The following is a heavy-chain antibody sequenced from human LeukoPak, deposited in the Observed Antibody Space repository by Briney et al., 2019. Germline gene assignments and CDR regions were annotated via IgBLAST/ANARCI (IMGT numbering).Heavy chain of an antibody. CDR2: ISGSCDNT. V-gene: IGHV3-23*01. Sequence: GGSLRLSCAASGFTFSGFAMSWVRRTPGKGLEWVSGISGSCDNTLYADSVKGRFTISRDNSKNTLYLEMNSLRAEDTAIYYCAKMKGHPLPKYYMDVWGQGTTVTVSS. CDR3: AKMKGHPLPKYYMDV. J-gene: IGHJ6*01. CDR1: GFTFSGFA. D-gene: IGHD1-26*01.